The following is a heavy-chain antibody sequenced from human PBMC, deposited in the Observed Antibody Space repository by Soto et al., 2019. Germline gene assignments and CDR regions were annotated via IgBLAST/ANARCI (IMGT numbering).Heavy chain of an antibody. V-gene: IGHV3-23*01. CDR1: GFTFSSYA. Sequence: GGSLRLSCAASGFTFSSYAMSWVRQAPGKGLEWVSAISGTGGSTYYADYVKGRFTISRDNSKNTLYLQMNSLRAEDMAVYYCARHHSGSYYFDYWGLGTLVTVSS. CDR2: ISGTGGST. D-gene: IGHD1-26*01. CDR3: ARHHSGSYYFDY. J-gene: IGHJ4*02.